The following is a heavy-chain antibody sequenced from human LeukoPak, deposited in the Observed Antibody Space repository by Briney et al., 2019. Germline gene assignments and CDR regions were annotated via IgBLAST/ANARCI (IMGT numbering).Heavy chain of an antibody. CDR1: GFTFSSYA. Sequence: GGSLRLSCAASGFTFSSYAMSWVRQAPGKGLEWVAVISYDGSNKYYADSVKGRFTISRDNSKNTLYLQMSSLRAEDTAVYYCARAMGPGYYDFWSGYYTGIGEDYWGQGTLVTVSS. V-gene: IGHV3-30*04. CDR2: ISYDGSNK. J-gene: IGHJ4*02. CDR3: ARAMGPGYYDFWSGYYTGIGEDY. D-gene: IGHD3-3*01.